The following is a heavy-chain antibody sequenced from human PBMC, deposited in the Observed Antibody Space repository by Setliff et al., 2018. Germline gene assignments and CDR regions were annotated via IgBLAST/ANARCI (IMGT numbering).Heavy chain of an antibody. D-gene: IGHD3-10*01. CDR1: GISITSYY. J-gene: IGHJ1*01. CDR3: ARVDFTMLQGVLGH. CDR2: IYYTGST. V-gene: IGHV4-59*01. Sequence: PSETLSLTCSVSGISITSYYWIWIRQSPGRGLEWIGYIYYTGSTTYSPSLKSRVTISQDTSKNQFHLTVKSVTEADTAVYYCARVDFTMLQGVLGHWGQGTLVTVSS.